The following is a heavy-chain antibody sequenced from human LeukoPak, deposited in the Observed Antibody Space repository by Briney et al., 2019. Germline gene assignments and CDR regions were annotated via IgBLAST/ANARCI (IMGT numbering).Heavy chain of an antibody. CDR2: IYYSGST. CDR3: AKASVDTAMVYY. Sequence: PSQTLSLTCTVSGGPISSGDYYWSWIRQPPGKGLEWIGYIYYSGSTYYNPSLKSRVTISVDTSKNQFSLKLSSVTAADTAVYYCAKASVDTAMVYYWGQGTLVTVSS. CDR1: GGPISSGDYY. V-gene: IGHV4-30-4*01. D-gene: IGHD5-18*01. J-gene: IGHJ4*02.